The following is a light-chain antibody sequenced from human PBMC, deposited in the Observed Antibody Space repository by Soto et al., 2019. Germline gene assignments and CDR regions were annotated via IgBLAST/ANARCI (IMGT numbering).Light chain of an antibody. CDR1: QSVSSSY. CDR2: GAY. J-gene: IGKJ5*01. V-gene: IGKV3-20*01. CDR3: QPFGGTTFT. Sequence: EIVLTQSPGTLSLSPGQGATLSCSASQSVSSSYIAWYQQRPGQTPSLLIYGAYTRATGITDRFSGSGSGTHFTLTISRLEPGDFAVYYCQPFGGTTFTFGQGTRLDIK.